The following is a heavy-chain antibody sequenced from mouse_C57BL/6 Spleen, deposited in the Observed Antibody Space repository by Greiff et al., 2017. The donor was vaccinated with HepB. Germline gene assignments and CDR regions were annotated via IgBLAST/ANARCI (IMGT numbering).Heavy chain of an antibody. CDR1: GFTFSDYG. CDR2: ISSGSSTI. J-gene: IGHJ4*01. D-gene: IGHD1-1*01. CDR3: ARPGYYGSSFYYYAMDY. Sequence: EVQRVESGGGLVKPGGSLKLSCAASGFTFSDYGMHWVRQAPEKGLEWVAYISSGSSTIYYADTVKGRFTISRDNAKNTLFLQMTSLRSEDTAMYYCARPGYYGSSFYYYAMDYWGQGTSVTVSS. V-gene: IGHV5-17*01.